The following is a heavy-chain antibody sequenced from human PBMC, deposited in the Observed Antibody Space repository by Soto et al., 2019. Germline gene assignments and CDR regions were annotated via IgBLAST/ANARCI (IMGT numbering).Heavy chain of an antibody. D-gene: IGHD5-18*01. CDR2: INPSGGST. V-gene: IGHV1-46*03. J-gene: IGHJ5*02. Sequence: QVQLVQSGAEVKKPGASVKVSCKASGYTFTSYYMHWVRQAPGQGLEWMGIINPSGGSTSYAQKFQGRVTMPRDTSTSTGYMEPSSLRSEDTAVYYCARVYPSDTRYGYVGNTLFDPWGQGTLVTVSS. CDR3: ARVYPSDTRYGYVGNTLFDP. CDR1: GYTFTSYY.